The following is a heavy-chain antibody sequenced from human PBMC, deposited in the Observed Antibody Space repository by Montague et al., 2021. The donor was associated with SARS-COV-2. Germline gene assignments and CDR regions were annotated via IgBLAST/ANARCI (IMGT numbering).Heavy chain of an antibody. CDR3: ARDPYDFWSGANPGMDV. D-gene: IGHD3-3*01. V-gene: IGHV3-33*01. J-gene: IGHJ6*02. Sequence: SLRLSCAASGFTFSSYGMHWVRQAPVKGLEWVAVIWYDGSNKYYADSVKGRFTISRDNSKNTLYLQMNSLRAEDTAVYYCARDPYDFWSGANPGMDVWGQGTTVTVSS. CDR1: GFTFSSYG. CDR2: IWYDGSNK.